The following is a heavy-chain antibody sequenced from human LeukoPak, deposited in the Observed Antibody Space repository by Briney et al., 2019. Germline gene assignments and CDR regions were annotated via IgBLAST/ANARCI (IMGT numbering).Heavy chain of an antibody. CDR2: IYYSGST. V-gene: IGHV4-39*01. D-gene: IGHD6-19*01. Sequence: SETLSLTCTVSGGSISSYYWGWIRQPPGKGLEWIGSIYYSGSTYYNPSLKSRVTISVDTSKNQFSLKLSSVTAADTAVYYCARLLSYSSGWHNWFDPWGQGTLVAVSS. J-gene: IGHJ5*02. CDR1: GGSISSYY. CDR3: ARLLSYSSGWHNWFDP.